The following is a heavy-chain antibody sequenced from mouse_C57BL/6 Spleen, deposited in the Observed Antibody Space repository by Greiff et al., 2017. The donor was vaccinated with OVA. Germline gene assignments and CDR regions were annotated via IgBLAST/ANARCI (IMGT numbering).Heavy chain of an antibody. V-gene: IGHV1-64*01. Sequence: QVHVKQPGAELVKPGASVKLSCKASGYTFTSYWMHWVKQRPGQGLEWIGMIHPNSGSTNYNEKFKSKATLTVDKSSSTAYMQLSSLTSEDSAVYYCARSCYGYDDWFAYWGQGTLVTVSA. D-gene: IGHD2-9*01. CDR3: ARSCYGYDDWFAY. J-gene: IGHJ3*01. CDR1: GYTFTSYW. CDR2: IHPNSGST.